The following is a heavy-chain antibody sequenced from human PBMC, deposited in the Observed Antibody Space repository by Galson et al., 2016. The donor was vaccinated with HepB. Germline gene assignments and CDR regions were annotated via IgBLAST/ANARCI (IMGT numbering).Heavy chain of an antibody. V-gene: IGHV3-21*01. CDR3: AGGTGWTIEN. Sequence: SLRLSCAASGFSFSTYSVNWVRQAPGKGLEWVSCITTSGYIYYADSVKGRFTTSRDDAKNSLYLQMNSLRVEDTAVYYCAGGTGWTIENWGQGTVVTVSS. J-gene: IGHJ4*02. CDR1: GFSFSTYS. D-gene: IGHD2-2*01. CDR2: ITTSGYI.